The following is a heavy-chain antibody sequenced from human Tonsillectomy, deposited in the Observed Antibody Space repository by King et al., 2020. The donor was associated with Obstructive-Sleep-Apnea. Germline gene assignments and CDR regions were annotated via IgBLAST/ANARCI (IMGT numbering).Heavy chain of an antibody. J-gene: IGHJ4*02. V-gene: IGHV3-33*01. CDR1: AFTFSNYG. CDR3: ARDKGQYCSGGTCYLDY. Sequence: VQLVESGGGVVQPGRSLRLSCAASAFTFSNYGMHWVRQAPGKGLDWVAVIFFDGSSKYYADSVKGRFTISRDNSKNTLYLQMNSLRAEDTAVYYCARDKGQYCSGGTCYLDYWGQGTLVTVSS. D-gene: IGHD2-15*01. CDR2: IFFDGSSK.